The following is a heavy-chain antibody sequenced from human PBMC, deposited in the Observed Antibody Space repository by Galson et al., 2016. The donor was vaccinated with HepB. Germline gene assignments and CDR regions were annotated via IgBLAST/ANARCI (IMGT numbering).Heavy chain of an antibody. V-gene: IGHV3-11*06. CDR1: GFIFDDYY. Sequence: SLRLSCAASGFIFDDYYVSWIRQAPGKGLECISYISGSSDYRDYADSVKGRFTISRDSAKKSVYLQMTRLRVEDTALYFCARDVNRGAIDSWGQGTLVIVTS. J-gene: IGHJ4*02. CDR3: ARDVNRGAIDS. CDR2: ISGSSDYR. D-gene: IGHD3-10*01.